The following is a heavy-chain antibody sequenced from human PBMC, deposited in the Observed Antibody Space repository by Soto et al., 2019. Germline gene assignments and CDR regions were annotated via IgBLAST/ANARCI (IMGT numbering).Heavy chain of an antibody. CDR1: GGSFSGYY. Sequence: SETLSLTCAVYGGSFSGYYWSWIRQPPGKGPEWIGEINHSGSTNYNPSLKSRVTISVDKSKNQFSLKLSSVTAADTAVYYCAGDGSGSRGSFDYWGQGTLVTVSS. CDR3: AGDGSGSRGSFDY. V-gene: IGHV4-34*01. D-gene: IGHD6-19*01. CDR2: INHSGST. J-gene: IGHJ4*02.